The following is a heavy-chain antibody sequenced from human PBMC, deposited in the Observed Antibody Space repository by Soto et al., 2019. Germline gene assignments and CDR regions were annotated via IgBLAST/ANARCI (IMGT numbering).Heavy chain of an antibody. CDR2: ISGSGTDT. J-gene: IGHJ6*02. V-gene: IGHV3-23*01. D-gene: IGHD3-10*01. CDR3: AKDLLSSYYYGMDV. CDR1: GFMFGSYA. Sequence: EVQLSESGGGLVQPGGSLRLSCAASGFMFGSYAMSWDRQAPGKGLEWVSGISGSGTDTYYADAVKGRVTISRDNAKNTLYLQMNGLRAEDTAIYYCAKDLLSSYYYGMDVWGQGTTVTVSS.